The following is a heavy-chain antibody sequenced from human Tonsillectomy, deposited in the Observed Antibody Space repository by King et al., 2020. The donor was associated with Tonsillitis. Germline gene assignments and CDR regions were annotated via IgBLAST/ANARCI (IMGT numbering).Heavy chain of an antibody. Sequence: VQLVQSGAEVKKPGASVKVSCKASGYTFSGYYMHWGRQAPGQGLEWMGGINPNSGGTNYAQKFQGRVTLTRDTSISTAYMELCRLRSDDTAVYYCARDYCTNGVCSWFDPWGQGTLVTVSS. CDR1: GYTFSGYY. CDR2: INPNSGGT. CDR3: ARDYCTNGVCSWFDP. V-gene: IGHV1-2*02. J-gene: IGHJ5*02. D-gene: IGHD2-8*01.